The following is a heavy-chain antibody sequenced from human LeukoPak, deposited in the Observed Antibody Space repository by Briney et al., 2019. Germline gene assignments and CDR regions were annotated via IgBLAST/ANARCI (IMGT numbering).Heavy chain of an antibody. V-gene: IGHV1-18*01. D-gene: IGHD3-16*02. CDR2: ISTYKGNT. Sequence: GASVKVSCKASGYTFTKYGISWVRQAPGQGLEWMGWISTYKGNTNYAQKLQGRVTMTTDTSTSTAYMGLRSPRSDDTAVYYCARDLSHAFDIWGQGTMVTVSS. CDR1: GYTFTKYG. J-gene: IGHJ3*02. CDR3: ARDLSHAFDI.